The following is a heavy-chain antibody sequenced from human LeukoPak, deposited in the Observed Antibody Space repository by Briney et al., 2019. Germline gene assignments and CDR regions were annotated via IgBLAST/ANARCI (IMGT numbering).Heavy chain of an antibody. J-gene: IGHJ4*02. Sequence: ASVKVSCKASGYTFTGYYMHWVRQAPGQGLEWMGWINPNSGGTNYAQKFQGRVTMTRDTSTSTAYMELSRLRSDDTAVYYCARSPISITGTTGDYWGQGTLVTVSS. V-gene: IGHV1-2*02. CDR2: INPNSGGT. CDR3: ARSPISITGTTGDY. D-gene: IGHD1/OR15-1a*01. CDR1: GYTFTGYY.